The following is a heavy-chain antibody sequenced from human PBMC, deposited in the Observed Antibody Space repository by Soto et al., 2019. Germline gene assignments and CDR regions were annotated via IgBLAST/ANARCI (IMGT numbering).Heavy chain of an antibody. V-gene: IGHV3-30-3*01. CDR3: AKGMAVAGTLDY. Sequence: GSLRLSCAASGFTFSSYAMHWVRQAPGKGLEWVAVISYDGSNKYYADSVKGRFTISRDNSKNTLYLQMNSLRAEDTAVYYCAKGMAVAGTLDYWGQGTLVTVSS. J-gene: IGHJ4*02. D-gene: IGHD6-19*01. CDR2: ISYDGSNK. CDR1: GFTFSSYA.